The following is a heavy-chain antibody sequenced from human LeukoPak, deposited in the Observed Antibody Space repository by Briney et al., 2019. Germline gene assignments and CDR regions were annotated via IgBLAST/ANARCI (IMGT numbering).Heavy chain of an antibody. D-gene: IGHD3-9*01. CDR1: GFTFSSYV. V-gene: IGHV3-23*01. CDR2: ISDNGGST. J-gene: IGHJ4*02. Sequence: GGSLRLSCAASGFTFSSYVMSWVRQAPGKGLEWVSSISDNGGSTYYADSVKGRFTISRDNSKNTLYLQMNSLRAEDTAVYYCAKNGRYYDILTGYYLDDYWGQGALVTVSS. CDR3: AKNGRYYDILTGYYLDDY.